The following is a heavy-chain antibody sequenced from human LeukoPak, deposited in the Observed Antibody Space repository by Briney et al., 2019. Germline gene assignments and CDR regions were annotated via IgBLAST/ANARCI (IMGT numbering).Heavy chain of an antibody. CDR1: GFTFSSYA. CDR3: AKTPARYYFDY. V-gene: IGHV3-23*01. J-gene: IGHJ4*02. CDR2: ISGSGGST. Sequence: GGSLRLSCAASGFTFSSYAMSWVREAPGEGLEWVSAISGSGGSTYYADSVKGRFTISRDNSKNTLYLQMNSLRAEDTAVYYCAKTPARYYFDYWGQGTLVTVSS. D-gene: IGHD3-10*01.